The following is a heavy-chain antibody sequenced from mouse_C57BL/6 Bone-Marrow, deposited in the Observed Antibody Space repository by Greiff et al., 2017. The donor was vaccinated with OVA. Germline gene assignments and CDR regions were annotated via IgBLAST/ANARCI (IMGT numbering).Heavy chain of an antibody. J-gene: IGHJ4*01. D-gene: IGHD2-10*01. V-gene: IGHV10-1*01. CDR1: GFSFNTYA. CDR2: IRSKSNNYAT. CDR3: VRPYPSDAMDY. Sequence: EVQLVESGGGLVQPKGSLKLSCAASGFSFNTYAMNWVRQAPGKGLEWVARIRSKSNNYATYYADSVKDRFTISRDDSESMLYLQMNNLKTEDTAMYYCVRPYPSDAMDYWGQGTSVTVSS.